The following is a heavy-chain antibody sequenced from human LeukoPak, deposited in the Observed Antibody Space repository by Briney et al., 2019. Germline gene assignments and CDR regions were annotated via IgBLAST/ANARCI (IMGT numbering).Heavy chain of an antibody. D-gene: IGHD3-22*01. Sequence: GASVKVSCKASGYTLSGYYMHWVRQAPGQGLEWMGWINPNSGGTNYAQKFQGRVTMTRDTSISTAYMELSRLRSDDTAVYYCARDEGYDSSGYQDYWGQGTLVTVSS. J-gene: IGHJ4*02. CDR2: INPNSGGT. CDR1: GYTLSGYY. V-gene: IGHV1-2*02. CDR3: ARDEGYDSSGYQDY.